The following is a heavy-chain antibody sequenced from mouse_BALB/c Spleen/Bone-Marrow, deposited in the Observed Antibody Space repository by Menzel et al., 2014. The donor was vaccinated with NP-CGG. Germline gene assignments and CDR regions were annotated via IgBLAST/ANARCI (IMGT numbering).Heavy chain of an antibody. Sequence: GQLQQSGPGLVSPSQSLSITCTVSGFSLTGYGVSWVRQPPGKGLEWLGMIWGDGSTDYNSALKSRLSISKDNSKSQVFLKMNSLQTDDTARYYCARDSFLITRALDYWGQGTSVTVSS. CDR3: ARDSFLITRALDY. CDR1: GFSLTGYG. D-gene: IGHD2-4*01. J-gene: IGHJ4*01. CDR2: IWGDGST. V-gene: IGHV2-6-7*01.